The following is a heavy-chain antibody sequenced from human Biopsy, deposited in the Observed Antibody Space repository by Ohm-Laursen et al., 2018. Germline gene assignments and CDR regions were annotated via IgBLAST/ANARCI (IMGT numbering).Heavy chain of an antibody. CDR2: ISAYNDYT. V-gene: IGHV1-18*01. J-gene: IGHJ4*02. D-gene: IGHD3-3*01. Sequence: KVSCKTSGYTFTKYGISWVRQAPGQGLECMGWISAYNDYTNYAQQLQGRVTMTTDTSTNTAYMELKSLRSDDTAVYYCARGDFWSGYYTIFDYWGQGTLVTVSS. CDR1: GYTFTKYG. CDR3: ARGDFWSGYYTIFDY.